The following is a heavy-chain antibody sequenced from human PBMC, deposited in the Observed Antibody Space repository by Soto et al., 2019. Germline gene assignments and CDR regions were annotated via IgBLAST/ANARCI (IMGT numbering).Heavy chain of an antibody. CDR1: AYTFTNYG. CDR2: ISAYNGNI. J-gene: IGHJ4*02. V-gene: IGHV1-18*01. CDR3: ARRGSSWNLREFDS. D-gene: IGHD6-13*01. Sequence: QVQLVQSGGEVKKPGASVKVSCKASAYTFTNYGISWVRQAPGQGLEWMGWISAYNGNINYAQKCRGTVTMTTDTSTSSAYLEVRSLRSHATAVYYCARRGSSWNLREFDSLGQGTLVTFS.